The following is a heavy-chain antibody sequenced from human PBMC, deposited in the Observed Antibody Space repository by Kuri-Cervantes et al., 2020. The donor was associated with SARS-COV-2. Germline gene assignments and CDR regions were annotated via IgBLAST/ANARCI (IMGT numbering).Heavy chain of an antibody. V-gene: IGHV1-8*01. D-gene: IGHD4-17*01. CDR2: MNPNSGNT. CDR1: GYTFTSYD. Sequence: ASVKVSCKASGYTFTSYDINWVRQATGQGLEWMGWMNPNSGNTGYAQKFQGRVTMTRNTSISTAYMELSSLRSKDTAVYYCARALDYAGPLDYWGQGTLVTVSS. J-gene: IGHJ4*02. CDR3: ARALDYAGPLDY.